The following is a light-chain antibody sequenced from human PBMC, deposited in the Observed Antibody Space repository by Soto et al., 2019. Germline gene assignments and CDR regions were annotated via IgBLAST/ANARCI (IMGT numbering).Light chain of an antibody. CDR1: QTISTW. CDR3: QQYNSYPWP. CDR2: KAS. J-gene: IGKJ1*01. Sequence: IQMTQSPSTLSASVGDRVTFTCRASQTISTWLAWYQQKPGEAPKLLIYKASTLEVGVPSRFSASGSGTEFTLTINTLQPADFATYYCQQYNSYPWPFGQGTKV. V-gene: IGKV1-5*03.